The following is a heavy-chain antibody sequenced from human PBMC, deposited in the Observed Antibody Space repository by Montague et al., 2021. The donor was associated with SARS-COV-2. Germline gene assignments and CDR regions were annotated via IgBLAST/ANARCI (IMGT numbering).Heavy chain of an antibody. J-gene: IGHJ4*02. CDR3: AREISEPDYFDY. D-gene: IGHD1-26*01. Sequence: NKNPSLESQVTISADTSKNHFSLKLRSVAAADTAVYYCAREISEPDYFDYWGQGTLVTVS. V-gene: IGHV4-61*03.